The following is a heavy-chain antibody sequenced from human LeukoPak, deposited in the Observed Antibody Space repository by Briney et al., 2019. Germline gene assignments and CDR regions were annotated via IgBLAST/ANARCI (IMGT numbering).Heavy chain of an antibody. D-gene: IGHD5-18*01. V-gene: IGHV4-4*07. CDR2: IYSSGST. CDR1: GGSITSYY. J-gene: IGHJ4*02. Sequence: SETLSLTCTVSGGSITSYYWSWIRQPAGKGLEWIGLIYSSGSTNYNPSLKSRVTMSVDTSRNQFSLKLSSVTAADTAVYYCARQGYSYGYDYWGQGTLVTVSS. CDR3: ARQGYSYGYDY.